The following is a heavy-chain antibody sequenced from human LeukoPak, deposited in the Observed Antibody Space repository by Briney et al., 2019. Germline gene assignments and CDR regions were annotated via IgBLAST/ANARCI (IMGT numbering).Heavy chain of an antibody. Sequence: SVRVSFKSSGFTFIGSVVQWVGQARGQRGEWIGWIVVGSGKTNYAQKFQERVTITRDMSTSTAYMEVSSLRAEDTAVYYCAADLGITLNRAVLGVMDVWGKGTTVTVSS. CDR2: IVVGSGKT. D-gene: IGHD3-10*01. CDR1: GFTFIGSV. J-gene: IGHJ6*03. V-gene: IGHV1-58*01. CDR3: AADLGITLNRAVLGVMDV.